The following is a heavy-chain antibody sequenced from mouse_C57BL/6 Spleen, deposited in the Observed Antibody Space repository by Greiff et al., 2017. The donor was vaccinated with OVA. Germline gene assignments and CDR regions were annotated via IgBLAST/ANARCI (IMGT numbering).Heavy chain of an antibody. D-gene: IGHD1-1*01. CDR3: TAGYYGSRGYFDV. CDR1: GFNFKDYS. J-gene: IGHJ1*03. Sequence: EVQLQQSGAELVRPGASVKLSCTASGFNFKDYSMPWVQQRPEQGLEWIGRIDPEDGDTEYAPKFKGQATMTADTSSNTAYLQLSSLTSEDTAVYYGTAGYYGSRGYFDVWGTGTTVTVSA. CDR2: IDPEDGDT. V-gene: IGHV14-1*01.